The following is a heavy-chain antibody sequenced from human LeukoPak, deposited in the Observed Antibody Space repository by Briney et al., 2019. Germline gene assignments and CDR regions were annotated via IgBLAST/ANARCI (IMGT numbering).Heavy chain of an antibody. CDR3: AKAAGDYHLANFDC. Sequence: GGYLRLSCAASGFTFNNYAMSWVRQAPGKGLEWVSSIHGSDDVGTYFADSVRGRFTISRDSSKDTLYLQMNSLRAEDSAVYYCAKAAGDYHLANFDCWGQGTLVTVSS. J-gene: IGHJ4*02. CDR1: GFTFNNYA. D-gene: IGHD4-17*01. CDR2: IHGSDDVGT. V-gene: IGHV3-23*01.